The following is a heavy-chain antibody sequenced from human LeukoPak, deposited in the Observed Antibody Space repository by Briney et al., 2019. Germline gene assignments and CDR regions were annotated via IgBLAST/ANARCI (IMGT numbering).Heavy chain of an antibody. D-gene: IGHD4-17*01. CDR3: ARGPRHGAFDF. V-gene: IGHV3-53*01. J-gene: IGHJ4*02. CDR1: GFTVSSNY. Sequence: GGSLRLSCPVSGFTVSSNYMNWVRQAPGKGLEWVSIIYSGGNTYYADSVKGRFTISRDNSKNTLYLQMNSLRAEDTAVYYCARGPRHGAFDFWGQGTLVTVSS. CDR2: IYSGGNT.